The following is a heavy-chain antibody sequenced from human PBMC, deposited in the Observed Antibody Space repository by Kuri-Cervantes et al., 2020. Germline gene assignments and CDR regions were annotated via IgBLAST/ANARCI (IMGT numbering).Heavy chain of an antibody. Sequence: ASVQVSCKASGYTFTGYYMHWVRQAPGQGLEWMGWINPNSGGTNYAQKFQGRVTMTRDTSISTAYMELSRLGSDDTAVYYCARDQKRWLQFLDYWGQGTLVTVSS. V-gene: IGHV1-2*02. CDR2: INPNSGGT. J-gene: IGHJ4*02. CDR1: GYTFTGYY. CDR3: ARDQKRWLQFLDY. D-gene: IGHD5-24*01.